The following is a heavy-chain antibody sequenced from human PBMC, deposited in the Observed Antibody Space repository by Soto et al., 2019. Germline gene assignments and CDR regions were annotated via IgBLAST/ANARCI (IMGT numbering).Heavy chain of an antibody. CDR2: IIPIFGTA. Sequence: STDVSGWRRHEKKKGLEWMGGIIPIFGTANYAQKFQGRVTITADESTSTAYMELSSPRSEDTAVYYCAKDSILYCSGGSCDLYSYGIFDIWGQGTMVTVSS. V-gene: IGHV1-69*01. CDR1: STDV. D-gene: IGHD2-15*01. CDR3: AKDSILYCSGGSCDLYSYGIFDI. J-gene: IGHJ3*02.